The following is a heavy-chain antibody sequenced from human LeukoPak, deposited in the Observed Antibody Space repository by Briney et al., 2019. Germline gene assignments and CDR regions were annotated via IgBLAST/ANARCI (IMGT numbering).Heavy chain of an antibody. CDR1: GGSFSGYY. CDR3: ASRGYYYDSSGRWFDP. Sequence: SETLSLTCAVYGGSFSGYYRTWIRQPPGKGLEWIGEINHSGSTTYKPSLKSRVTISVDTSKNHFSLRLTSVTAADTAVYYCASRGYYYDSSGRWFDPWGQGTLVTVSS. CDR2: INHSGST. D-gene: IGHD3-22*01. J-gene: IGHJ5*02. V-gene: IGHV4-34*01.